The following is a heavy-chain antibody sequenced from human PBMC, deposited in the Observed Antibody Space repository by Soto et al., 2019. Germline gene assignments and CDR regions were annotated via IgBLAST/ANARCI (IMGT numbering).Heavy chain of an antibody. V-gene: IGHV3-30*04. CDR3: AKDLYYYDFSLDDS. Sequence: EHLVESGGGVVQPGRSLRLSCTGSGFTFSSYAMHWVRLAPGKGLEWVAVVSYDGSIENYADSVRGRFTISRDNSKNTVFLQMHSLRVEDTAVYYCAKDLYYYDFSLDDSWGQGTLVTVSS. CDR2: VSYDGSIE. CDR1: GFTFSSYA. J-gene: IGHJ5*02. D-gene: IGHD3-16*01.